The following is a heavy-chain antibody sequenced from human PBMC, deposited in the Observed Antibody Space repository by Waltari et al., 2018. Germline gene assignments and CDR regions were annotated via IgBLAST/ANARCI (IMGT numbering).Heavy chain of an antibody. CDR1: GYTFTGYY. CDR3: VRGGIWYDTSGHRFLFDY. D-gene: IGHD3-22*01. Sequence: QVQLVQSGAELKDHGASMKVSCQASGYTFTGYYLTWVRQAPGQGLEWMGRINPNSGGTNSAHKFQGRVTMTRDTSINTAYMELSRLRSDDTALYYCVRGGIWYDTSGHRFLFDYWGQGTLVTVSS. CDR2: INPNSGGT. J-gene: IGHJ4*02. V-gene: IGHV1-2*06.